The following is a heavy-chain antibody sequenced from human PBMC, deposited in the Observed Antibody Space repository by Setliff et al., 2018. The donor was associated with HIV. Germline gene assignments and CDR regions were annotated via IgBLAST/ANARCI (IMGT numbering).Heavy chain of an antibody. D-gene: IGHD6-6*01. CDR1: GFTFSSYW. CDR3: ASLIATRPSFYAMDV. J-gene: IGHJ6*02. V-gene: IGHV3-74*01. Sequence: GGSLRLSCAASGFTFSSYWMHWVRQAPGKGLVWVSRIKSDGSYTSYADSAKGRFTISRDNAKNTLHLQMNSLRAEDTAVYYCASLIATRPSFYAMDVWGHGTTVTVSS. CDR2: IKSDGSYT.